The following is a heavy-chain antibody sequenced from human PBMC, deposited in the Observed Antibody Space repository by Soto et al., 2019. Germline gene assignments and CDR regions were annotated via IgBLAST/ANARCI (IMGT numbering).Heavy chain of an antibody. CDR1: GFTFSTYG. CDR3: ARVFGGHYYGSGSFDY. CDR2: ISSGSSYI. Sequence: EVHLVESGGGLVKPGGSLRLSCAASGFTFSTYGMNWVRQAPGKGLEWVSSISSGSSYIYYAESVKGRFTISRDNAKNSLSLHMNSLRAEDTAVYYCARVFGGHYYGSGSFDYWGQGTLVTVSS. J-gene: IGHJ4*02. V-gene: IGHV3-21*01. D-gene: IGHD3-10*01.